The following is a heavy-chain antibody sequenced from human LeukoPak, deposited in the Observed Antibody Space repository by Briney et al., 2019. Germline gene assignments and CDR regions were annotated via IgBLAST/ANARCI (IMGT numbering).Heavy chain of an antibody. CDR2: IGIDSGNT. CDR1: GFTLIASS. J-gene: IGHJ4*02. CDR3: ARDYKYAFDN. D-gene: IGHD5-24*01. V-gene: IGHV3-48*01. Sequence: ARGSLRLSCAAPGFTLIASSTNWVRPAPGERVEWVSYIGIDSGNTNYADSVKGRFTISGDKAKNSLYLQMNSLRVEDTAVYYCARDYKYAFDNWGQGTLVTVSS.